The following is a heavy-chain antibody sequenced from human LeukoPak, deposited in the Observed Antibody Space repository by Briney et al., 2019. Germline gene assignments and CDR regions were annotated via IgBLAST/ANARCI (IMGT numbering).Heavy chain of an antibody. CDR1: GFTFSDYY. CDR3: AARVQGLWLAPAFDY. J-gene: IGHJ4*02. D-gene: IGHD6-19*01. Sequence: PGGSLRLSCAASGFTFSDYYMSWIRQAPGKGLEWVSYISSSSSYTNYADSVKGRFTISRDNAKNSLYLQMNSLRAEDTAVYYCAARVQGLWLAPAFDYWGQGTLVTVSS. CDR2: ISSSSSYT. V-gene: IGHV3-11*03.